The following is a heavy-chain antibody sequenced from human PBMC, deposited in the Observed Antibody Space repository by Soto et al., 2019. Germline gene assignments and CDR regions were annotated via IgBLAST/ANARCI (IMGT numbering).Heavy chain of an antibody. J-gene: IGHJ5*02. CDR1: GGSISSGGYY. D-gene: IGHD2-2*01. V-gene: IGHV4-31*03. CDR2: IYYSGST. CDR3: ARGYCSSTSCYAPSYNWFDP. Sequence: SETLSLTCTVSGGSISSGGYYWSWIRQHPGKGLEWIGYIYYSGSTYYNPSLKSRVTISVDTSKNQFSLKLSSVTAADTAVYYCARGYCSSTSCYAPSYNWFDPWGQGTLVTVSS.